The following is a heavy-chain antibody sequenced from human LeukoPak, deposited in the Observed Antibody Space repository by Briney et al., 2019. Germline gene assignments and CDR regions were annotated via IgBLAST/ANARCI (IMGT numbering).Heavy chain of an antibody. D-gene: IGHD1-26*01. J-gene: IGHJ4*02. Sequence: GGSLRLSCAASGFTFSGYSMNWVRQAPGKGLEWVSSISSSSSYIYYADSVKGRFTISRDNAKNSLYLQMNSLRAEDTAVYYCARDSAGPRSSYPFDYWGQGTLVTVSS. CDR1: GFTFSGYS. CDR2: ISSSSSYI. CDR3: ARDSAGPRSSYPFDY. V-gene: IGHV3-21*01.